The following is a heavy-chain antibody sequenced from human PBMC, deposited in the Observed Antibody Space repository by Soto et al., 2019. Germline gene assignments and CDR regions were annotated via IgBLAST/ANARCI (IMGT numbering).Heavy chain of an antibody. CDR1: GYTFTSYA. D-gene: IGHD2-2*02. V-gene: IGHV1-3*01. CDR3: ARSGCSSTGCYTWFDP. CDR2: INAGNGNT. Sequence: QVQLVQSGAEVKKPGASVKVSCKASGYTFTSYAMHWVRQAPGQRLEWMGWINAGNGNTKYSQKFQGRVTITRATSASTAYMELSSMRSEDTAVYYCARSGCSSTGCYTWFDPWGQGTLVTVSS. J-gene: IGHJ5*02.